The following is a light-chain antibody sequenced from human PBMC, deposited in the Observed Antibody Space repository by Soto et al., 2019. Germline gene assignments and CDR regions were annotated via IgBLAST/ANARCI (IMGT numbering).Light chain of an antibody. CDR2: QVS. J-gene: IGLJ2*01. Sequence: QSALTQPASVSGSPGQSITISCTGTSSDVGYYNYVSWYQQHPGKAPKLMIYQVSNRPSGVSNRFSGSKSGNTASLTISGLQAEDEADYYCSAYTTSTTVVVGGGTKLTVL. CDR1: SSDVGYYNY. CDR3: SAYTTSTTVV. V-gene: IGLV2-14*01.